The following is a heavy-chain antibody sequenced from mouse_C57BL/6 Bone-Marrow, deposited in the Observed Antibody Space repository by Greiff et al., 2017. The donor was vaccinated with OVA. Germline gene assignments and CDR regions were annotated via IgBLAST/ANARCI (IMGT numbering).Heavy chain of an antibody. CDR2: IFPGSGST. CDR1: GYTLTDYY. Sequence: QVQLQQSGPELVKPGASVKISCKASGYTLTDYYINWVKQRPGQGLEWIGWIFPGSGSTYYNEKFKGKATLTVDKSSSTAYMLLSSLTSEDSAVYFCARWGHDGNYEVAMDYWGQGTSVTVSS. V-gene: IGHV1-75*01. D-gene: IGHD2-1*01. J-gene: IGHJ4*01. CDR3: ARWGHDGNYEVAMDY.